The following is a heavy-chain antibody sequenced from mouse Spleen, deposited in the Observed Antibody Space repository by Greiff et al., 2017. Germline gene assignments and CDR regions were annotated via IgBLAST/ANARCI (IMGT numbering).Heavy chain of an antibody. CDR3: AIHEEGVAY. Sequence: LQESGAGLVRPGTSVKVSCTASGYAFTNYLIEWVKQRPGQGLEWIGWFYPGSGSITYNEKFTDKATLTAAKSSSTVYMELRRLTSEDSAVVFCAIHEEGVAYWGQGTLVTVSA. CDR2: FYPGSGSI. J-gene: IGHJ3*01. V-gene: IGHV1-62-2*01. CDR1: GYAFTNYL.